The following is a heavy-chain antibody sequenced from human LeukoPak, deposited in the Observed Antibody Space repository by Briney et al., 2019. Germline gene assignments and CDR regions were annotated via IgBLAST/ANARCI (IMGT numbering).Heavy chain of an antibody. Sequence: GGSLRLSCAASGFTFSSYWMPWVRQAPGKGLVWVSRINSDGSSTSYADSVKGRFTISRDNAKNTLYLQMNSLRAEDTAVYYCARLTSGSYPYYYYGMDVWGQGTTVTVSS. J-gene: IGHJ6*02. V-gene: IGHV3-74*01. CDR2: INSDGSST. CDR3: ARLTSGSYPYYYYGMDV. D-gene: IGHD1-26*01. CDR1: GFTFSSYW.